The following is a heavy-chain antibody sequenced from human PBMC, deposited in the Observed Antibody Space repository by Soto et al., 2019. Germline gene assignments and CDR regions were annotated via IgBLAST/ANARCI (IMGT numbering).Heavy chain of an antibody. CDR1: GFTFSKHG. J-gene: IGHJ4*02. V-gene: IGHV3-33*01. Sequence: QVQLVESGGGVVQPGTSLRLSCAASGFTFSKHGMHWVRQAPGKGLEWMAVIVADGRSQHYADSVKGRSTISRDNSKHTLFLQMNSLRAEDTAVYYCASDADYVDNGLDYWGQGTLVTVSS. CDR3: ASDADYVDNGLDY. D-gene: IGHD4-17*01. CDR2: IVADGRSQ.